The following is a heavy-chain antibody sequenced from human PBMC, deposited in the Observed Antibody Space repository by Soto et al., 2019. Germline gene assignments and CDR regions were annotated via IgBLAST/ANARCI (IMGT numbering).Heavy chain of an antibody. D-gene: IGHD6-13*01. V-gene: IGHV5-51*01. CDR1: GYSFTSYW. CDR3: ARSSSSCLLRPQIRNRAFDI. Sequence: PGESLKISCKGSGYSFTSYWIGWVRQMPGKGLEWMGIIYPGDSDTRYSPSFQGQVTISADKSISTAYLQWSSLKASDTAMYYCARSSSSCLLRPQIRNRAFDIPGQGTMVTVPS. CDR2: IYPGDSDT. J-gene: IGHJ3*02.